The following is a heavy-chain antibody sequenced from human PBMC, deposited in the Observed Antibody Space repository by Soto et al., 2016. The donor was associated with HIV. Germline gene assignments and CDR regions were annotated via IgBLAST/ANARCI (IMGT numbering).Heavy chain of an antibody. CDR2: INPNSGGT. J-gene: IGHJ2*01. V-gene: IGHV1-2*02. CDR3: ARGRGITMVRGIINWYFDL. Sequence: QVQLVQSGAEVKKPGASVKVSCKASGYTFTGYYMHWVRQAPGQGLEWMGWINPNSGGTNYAQNFQGRVTMTRDTSISTAYMELSRLRSDDTAVYYCARGRGITMVRGIINWYFDLWGRGTLVTVSS. D-gene: IGHD3-10*01. CDR1: GYTFTGYY.